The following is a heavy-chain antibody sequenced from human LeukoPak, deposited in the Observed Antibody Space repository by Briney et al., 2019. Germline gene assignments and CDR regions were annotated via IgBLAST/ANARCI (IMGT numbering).Heavy chain of an antibody. D-gene: IGHD3-22*01. Sequence: GGSLRLSCAVSGSTVKRNYMSWARQAPGKGLEWVSVIYSGGDTYYADSVKGRFTISRDNSKNTVYRQMNNLRPEDTAVYYCARLDDSNSRRPENDASDVRGQGTTVTVSS. CDR2: IYSGGDT. V-gene: IGHV3-66*02. CDR1: GSTVKRNY. J-gene: IGHJ3*01. CDR3: ARLDDSNSRRPENDASDV.